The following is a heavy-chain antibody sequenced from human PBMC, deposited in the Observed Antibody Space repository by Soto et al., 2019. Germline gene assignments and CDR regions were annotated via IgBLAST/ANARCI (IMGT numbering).Heavy chain of an antibody. J-gene: IGHJ6*02. D-gene: IGHD6-6*01. CDR2: IYYSGST. CDR1: GGSISSGGYY. V-gene: IGHV4-31*03. CDR3: ASTASDSSSSYYYGMDV. Sequence: SETLSLTCTVSGGSISSGGYYWSWIRQHPGKGLEWIGYIYYSGSTYYNPSLKSRVTISVDTSKNQFSLKLSSVTAADTAVYYCASTASDSSSSYYYGMDVWGQGTTVTV.